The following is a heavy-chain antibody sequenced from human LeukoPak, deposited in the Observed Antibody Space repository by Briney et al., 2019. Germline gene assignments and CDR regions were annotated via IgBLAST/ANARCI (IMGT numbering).Heavy chain of an antibody. J-gene: IGHJ6*02. V-gene: IGHV3-11*01. Sequence: PGGSLRLSCAASGFTFSRYDMSWIRQPPGKGLEWVSYISSDGSSIYYADSVKGRFTISRDNAKNSLYLQMNSLRAEDTAVYYCASPVAASYYYYGMDVWGQGTTVTVSS. CDR2: ISSDGSSI. CDR3: ASPVAASYYYYGMDV. CDR1: GFTFSRYD.